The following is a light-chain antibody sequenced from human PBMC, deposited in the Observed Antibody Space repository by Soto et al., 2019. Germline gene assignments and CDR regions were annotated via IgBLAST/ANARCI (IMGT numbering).Light chain of an antibody. CDR1: QSVTNY. Sequence: DIQMTQSPSSLAASVGDRVSITCRASQSVTNYLSWYQQKPGKAPNLLIYAASRLQGGVPSRFSGSGSGTDFTLTISSLQPDDFAAYSCLQSYTAPWTFGQGTTV. J-gene: IGKJ1*01. CDR3: LQSYTAPWT. CDR2: AAS. V-gene: IGKV1-39*01.